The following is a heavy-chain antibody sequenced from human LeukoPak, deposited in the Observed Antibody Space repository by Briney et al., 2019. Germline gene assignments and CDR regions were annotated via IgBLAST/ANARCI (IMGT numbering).Heavy chain of an antibody. Sequence: SETLSLTCTVSGGSISRYYWSWIRQPAGKGLEWIGRIYTSGSTNYNPSLKGRVTISVDTSKNQFSLKLSSVTAADTAVYYCARGGWLRSFDYWGQGTLVTVSS. CDR2: IYTSGST. CDR3: ARGGWLRSFDY. CDR1: GGSISRYY. V-gene: IGHV4-4*07. J-gene: IGHJ4*02. D-gene: IGHD5-12*01.